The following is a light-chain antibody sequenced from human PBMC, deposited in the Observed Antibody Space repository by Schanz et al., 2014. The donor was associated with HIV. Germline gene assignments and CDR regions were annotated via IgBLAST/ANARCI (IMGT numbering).Light chain of an antibody. V-gene: IGKV1-17*01. CDR3: QQYNSYSYT. Sequence: DIQMTQSPSSLSASVGDRVTITCRASQDIRDDLGWYQQSPGKAPKRLIYDASSLQRGVPSRFSGSGSGTEFTLTITSLQPDDFATYYCQQYNSYSYTFGQGTKLEIK. CDR2: DAS. CDR1: QDIRDD. J-gene: IGKJ2*01.